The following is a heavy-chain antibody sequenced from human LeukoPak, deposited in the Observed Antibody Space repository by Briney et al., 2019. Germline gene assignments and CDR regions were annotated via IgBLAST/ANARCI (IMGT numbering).Heavy chain of an antibody. J-gene: IGHJ4*02. D-gene: IGHD4-17*01. CDR1: GFTFSTYA. CDR3: AKDLGDYGDYQFDH. V-gene: IGHV3-30*18. Sequence: GGSLRLSCAASGFTFSTYAMHWVRQAPGKGLEWVALISYYGSNKFYADSVKGRFTISRDNSKNTLFLQMNSLRAEDTAVYYCAKDLGDYGDYQFDHWGQGTLVTVSS. CDR2: ISYYGSNK.